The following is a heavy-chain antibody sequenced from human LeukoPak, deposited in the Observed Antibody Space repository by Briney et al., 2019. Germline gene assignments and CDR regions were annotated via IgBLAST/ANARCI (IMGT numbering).Heavy chain of an antibody. CDR2: IYYSGST. Sequence: PSETLSLTCTVSGGSISSYYWSWIRQPPGKGLEWIGYIYYSGSTNYNPSLKSRVTISVDTSKNQFSLKLSSVTAADKALYYCAKDVVSSRWTNFDYWGQGTLVTVSS. D-gene: IGHD6-13*01. V-gene: IGHV4-59*01. CDR3: AKDVVSSRWTNFDY. CDR1: GGSISSYY. J-gene: IGHJ4*02.